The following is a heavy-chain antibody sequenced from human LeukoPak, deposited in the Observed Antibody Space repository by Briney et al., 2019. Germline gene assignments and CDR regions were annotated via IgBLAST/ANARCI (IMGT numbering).Heavy chain of an antibody. CDR2: ISYDGSNK. CDR3: ASFYSNYDY. V-gene: IGHV3-30-3*01. D-gene: IGHD4-11*01. Sequence: GGSLRLSCAASGFTFSSYAMHWVRQAPGKGLEWVAVISYDGSNKYYADSVKGRFTISRDNSKNTLYLQMNSLRAEDTAVYYCASFYSNYDYWGQGTLVTVSS. J-gene: IGHJ4*02. CDR1: GFTFSSYA.